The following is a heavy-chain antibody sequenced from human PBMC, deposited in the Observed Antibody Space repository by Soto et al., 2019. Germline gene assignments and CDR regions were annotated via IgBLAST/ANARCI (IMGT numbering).Heavy chain of an antibody. V-gene: IGHV1-69*13. CDR1: GGTFSSYA. CDR3: ARARLWFGELYGWFDP. J-gene: IGHJ5*02. D-gene: IGHD3-10*01. Sequence: SVKVSCKASGGTFSSYAISWVRQAPGQGLEWMGGIIPIFGTANYSQKFQGRVTITADESTSTAYMELSSLRSEDTAVYYCARARLWFGELYGWFDPWGQGTLVTVSS. CDR2: IIPIFGTA.